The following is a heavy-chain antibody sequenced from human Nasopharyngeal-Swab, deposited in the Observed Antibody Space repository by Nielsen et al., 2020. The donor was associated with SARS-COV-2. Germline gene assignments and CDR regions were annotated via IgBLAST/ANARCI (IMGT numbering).Heavy chain of an antibody. D-gene: IGHD5-18*01. J-gene: IGHJ6*02. CDR1: GYTFTSYY. V-gene: IGHV1-46*01. CDR2: INPSGGST. Sequence: ASVKVSCKASGYTFTSYYMHWVRQAPGQGLEWMGIINPSGGSTSYEQKFQGRVTMTRDTSTSTVYMELSSLRSEDTAVYYCARGGVDTAMAYYGMDVWGQGTTVTVSS. CDR3: ARGGVDTAMAYYGMDV.